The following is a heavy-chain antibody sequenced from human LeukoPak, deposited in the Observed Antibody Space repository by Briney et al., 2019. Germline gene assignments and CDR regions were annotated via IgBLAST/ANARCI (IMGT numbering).Heavy chain of an antibody. CDR1: GFTFSSYA. V-gene: IGHV3-30-3*01. CDR3: AREEEAAADDYYYYGMDV. Sequence: GRSLRLSCAASGFTFSSYAMHWVRQAPGKGLEWVAVISYDGSNKYYADSVKGRFTISRDNSKNTLYPQMNSLRAEDTAVYYCAREEEAAADDYYYYGMDVWGQGTTVTVSS. D-gene: IGHD6-13*01. J-gene: IGHJ6*02. CDR2: ISYDGSNK.